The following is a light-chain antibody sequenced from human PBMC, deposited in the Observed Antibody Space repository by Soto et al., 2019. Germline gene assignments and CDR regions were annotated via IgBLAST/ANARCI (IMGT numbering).Light chain of an antibody. CDR3: QQSGSSTRT. CDR2: GAS. V-gene: IGKV3-20*01. J-gene: IGKJ1*01. Sequence: EIVLTQSPATLSLSPGGRATLSCRASQSVGINLAWYQQKPGQAPRLLIHGASTRATGIPPRFSGSGSGTDFTLTISRLQPEDFAVYYCQQSGSSTRTFGQGTKVDIK. CDR1: QSVGIN.